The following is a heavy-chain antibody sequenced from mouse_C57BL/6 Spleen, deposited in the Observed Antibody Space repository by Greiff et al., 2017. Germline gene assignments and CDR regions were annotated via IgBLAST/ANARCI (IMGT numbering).Heavy chain of an antibody. CDR2: IDPEDGET. CDR3: ARSPVRLLELAC. Sequence: EVKLMESGAELVKPGASVKLSCTASGFNIKDYYMHWVKQRTEQGLEWIGRIDPEDGETKYAPKFQGKATITADTSSNTAYLQLSSLTSEDTAVYYCARSPVRLLELACWGQGTTRTVSS. J-gene: IGHJ2*01. V-gene: IGHV14-2*01. CDR1: GFNIKDYY. D-gene: IGHD1-1*01.